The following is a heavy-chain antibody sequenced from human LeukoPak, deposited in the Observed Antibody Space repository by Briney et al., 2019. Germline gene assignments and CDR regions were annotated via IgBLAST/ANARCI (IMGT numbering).Heavy chain of an antibody. Sequence: GGSLRLSCAASGFTFSTYWMHWVRQAPGKGLEWVSSISSSGTYIYYRDSVKGRFTISRDNAENSLYLEMNSLGVEDTAIYYCVRDRGSYRPIDYWGQGTLVTVSS. D-gene: IGHD1-26*01. CDR3: VRDRGSYRPIDY. V-gene: IGHV3-21*01. J-gene: IGHJ4*02. CDR2: ISSSGTYI. CDR1: GFTFSTYW.